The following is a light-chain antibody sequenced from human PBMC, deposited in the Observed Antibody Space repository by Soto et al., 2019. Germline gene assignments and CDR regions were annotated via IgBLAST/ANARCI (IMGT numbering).Light chain of an antibody. Sequence: EIVMTHSPPTLSVSPWERASLSSTASQSIRNNLAWYQKKPGQAPRLLIYGASTRATGIPARFSGSGSGTEFTLTISSLQSEDFAVYYCQQHETLITFGQGTRLEIK. CDR2: GAS. V-gene: IGKV3D-15*01. CDR1: QSIRNN. J-gene: IGKJ5*01. CDR3: QQHETLIT.